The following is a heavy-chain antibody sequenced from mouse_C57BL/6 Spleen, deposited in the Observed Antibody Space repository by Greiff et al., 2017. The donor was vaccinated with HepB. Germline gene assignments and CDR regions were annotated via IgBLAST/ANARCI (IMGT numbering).Heavy chain of an antibody. J-gene: IGHJ2*01. V-gene: IGHV1-50*01. CDR3: ARGGTYGSDY. CDR2: IDPSDSYT. CDR1: GYTFTSYW. D-gene: IGHD1-1*01. Sequence: VQLQQPGAELVKPGASVKLSCKASGYTFTSYWMQWVKQRPGQGLEWIGEIDPSDSYTNYNQKFKGKATLTVDTSSSTAYMQLSSLTSEDSAVYYCARGGTYGSDYWGQGTTLTVSS.